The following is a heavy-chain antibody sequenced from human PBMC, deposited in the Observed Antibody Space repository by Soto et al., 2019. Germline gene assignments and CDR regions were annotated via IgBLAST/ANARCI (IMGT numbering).Heavy chain of an antibody. D-gene: IGHD6-19*01. Sequence: GGSLRLSCAASGFTFSSYAMHWVRQAPGKGLEWVAVISYDGSNKYYADSVKGRFTISRDNSKNTLYLQMNSLRAEDTAAYYCARDSSGWVVWGQGTLVTVSS. CDR1: GFTFSSYA. J-gene: IGHJ4*02. CDR2: ISYDGSNK. V-gene: IGHV3-30-3*01. CDR3: ARDSSGWVV.